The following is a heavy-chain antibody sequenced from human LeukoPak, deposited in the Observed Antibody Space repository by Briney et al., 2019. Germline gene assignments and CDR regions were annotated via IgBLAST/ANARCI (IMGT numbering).Heavy chain of an antibody. D-gene: IGHD3-3*01. J-gene: IGHJ6*03. V-gene: IGHV1-69*13. CDR2: IIPIFGTA. CDR3: ARELRFLEWLSSGGYMDV. CDR1: GGTFSSYA. Sequence: GASVKVSCKASGGTFSSYAISWVRQAPGQGLEWMGGIIPIFGTANYAQKFQGRVTITADESTSTAYMELSSLRSEDTAVYYCARELRFLEWLSSGGYMDVWGKGTTVTVSS.